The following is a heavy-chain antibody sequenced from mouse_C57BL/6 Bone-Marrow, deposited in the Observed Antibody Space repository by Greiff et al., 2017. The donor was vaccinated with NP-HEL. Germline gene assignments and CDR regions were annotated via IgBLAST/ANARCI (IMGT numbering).Heavy chain of an antibody. V-gene: IGHV14-2*01. CDR1: GFNIKDYY. Sequence: DVKLQESGAELVKPGASVKLSCTASGFNIKDYYMHWVKQRTEQGLEWIGRIDPEDGENKYAPKFQGKATITADTSSNTAYLQLSSLTSEDTAVYYCARGFTVSFDYWGQGTTLTVSS. D-gene: IGHD1-1*01. CDR2: IDPEDGEN. CDR3: ARGFTVSFDY. J-gene: IGHJ2*01.